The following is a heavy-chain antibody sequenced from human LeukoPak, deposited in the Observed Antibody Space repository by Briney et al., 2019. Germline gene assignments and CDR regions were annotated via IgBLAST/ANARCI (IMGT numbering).Heavy chain of an antibody. CDR3: ASLLNGY. D-gene: IGHD2-8*01. Sequence: PSETLSLTCTVAGGSISSRYWSWIRQPAGKGLEWIGRIYTGGSTNYRPSLKSRITMSVDTSKNQFSLKLSSMTAADTAVYYCASLLNGYWGQGSLVTVTS. J-gene: IGHJ4*02. CDR1: GGSISSRY. V-gene: IGHV4-4*07. CDR2: IYTGGST.